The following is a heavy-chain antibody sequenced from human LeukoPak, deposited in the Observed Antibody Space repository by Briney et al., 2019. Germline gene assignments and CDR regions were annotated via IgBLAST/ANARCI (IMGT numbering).Heavy chain of an antibody. D-gene: IGHD3-10*01. V-gene: IGHV3-7*01. CDR3: ARKGSGVLLWFGELLLGAFDI. Sequence: GGSLRLSCAVSGFTFSSYWMSWVRQAPGKGLEWVANIKQDGSEKYYADSVKGRFTIARDNAKNSLYLQMNNLRAEDTAVYYCARKGSGVLLWFGELLLGAFDIWGQGTMVTVSS. CDR2: IKQDGSEK. J-gene: IGHJ3*02. CDR1: GFTFSSYW.